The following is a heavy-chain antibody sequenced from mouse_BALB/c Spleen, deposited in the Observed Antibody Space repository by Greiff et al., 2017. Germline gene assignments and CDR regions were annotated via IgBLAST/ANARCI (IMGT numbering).Heavy chain of an antibody. V-gene: IGHV3-6*02. D-gene: IGHD1-2*01. CDR1: GYSITSGYY. CDR3: ARDNYGYSWFAY. J-gene: IGHJ3*01. Sequence: VQLQQSGPGLVKPSQSLSLTCSVTGYSITSGYYWNWIRQFPGNKLEWMGYISYDGSNNYNPSLKNRISITRDTSKNQFFLKLNSVTTEDTATYYCARDNYGYSWFAYWGQGTLVTVSA. CDR2: ISYDGSN.